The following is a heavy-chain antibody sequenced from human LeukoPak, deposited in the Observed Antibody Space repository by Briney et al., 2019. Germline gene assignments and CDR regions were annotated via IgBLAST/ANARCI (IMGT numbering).Heavy chain of an antibody. Sequence: SETLSLTCTVSGGSISSYYWSWIRQPPGKGLEWIGYIYYSGSTNYNPSLKSRVTISVDTSKNQFSLKLSSVTAADTAVYYCARGDYYGSGSYFESPFDYWGQGTLVTVSS. CDR1: GGSISSYY. J-gene: IGHJ4*02. D-gene: IGHD3-10*01. CDR3: ARGDYYGSGSYFESPFDY. V-gene: IGHV4-59*01. CDR2: IYYSGST.